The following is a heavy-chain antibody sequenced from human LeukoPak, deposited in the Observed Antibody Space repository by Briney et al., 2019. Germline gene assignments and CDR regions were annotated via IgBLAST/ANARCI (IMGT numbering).Heavy chain of an antibody. CDR3: ARGPSGTAMVPFDY. J-gene: IGHJ4*02. CDR2: IIPIFGTA. V-gene: IGHV1-69*05. Sequence: SVKVSCKASGGTFSSYAISWVRQAPGQGLEWMGGIIPIFGTANYAQKFQGRVTTTTDESTSTAYMELSSLRSEDTAVYYCARGPSGTAMVPFDYWGQGTLVTVSS. CDR1: GGTFSSYA. D-gene: IGHD5-18*01.